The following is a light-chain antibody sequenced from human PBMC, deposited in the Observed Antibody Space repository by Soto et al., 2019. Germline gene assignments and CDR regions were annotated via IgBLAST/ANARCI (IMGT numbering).Light chain of an antibody. J-gene: IGKJ2*01. CDR1: QGIRNE. V-gene: IGKV1-6*01. CDR2: AAS. CDR3: LQDHNYPRT. Sequence: AIQMTQSPSSLSASVGDRVNITCRASQGIRNELGWYQQKAGKAPKLLIYAASNLQSGVPARFSGSGSGIDFTLTISSLQPEDFATYYCLQDHNYPRTFGQGTKLDIK.